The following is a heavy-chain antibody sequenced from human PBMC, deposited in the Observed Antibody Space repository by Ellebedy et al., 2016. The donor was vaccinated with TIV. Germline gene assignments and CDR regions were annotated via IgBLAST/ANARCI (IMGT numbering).Heavy chain of an antibody. Sequence: GESLKISXKGSGYSFTSYWIGWVRQMPGKGLEWMGIIYPGDSDTRYSPSFQGQVTISADKSISTAYLQWSSLKASDTAMYYCARRSGYDYVWGSYRYGRDPFDYWGQGTLVTVSS. CDR2: IYPGDSDT. CDR3: ARRSGYDYVWGSYRYGRDPFDY. J-gene: IGHJ4*02. V-gene: IGHV5-51*01. CDR1: GYSFTSYW. D-gene: IGHD3-16*02.